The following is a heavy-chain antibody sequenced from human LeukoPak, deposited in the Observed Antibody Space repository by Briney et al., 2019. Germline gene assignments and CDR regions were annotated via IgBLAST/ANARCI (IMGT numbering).Heavy chain of an antibody. CDR2: IKQDGSDK. CDR3: ASLNYGQVWGSPHYYFDY. CDR1: GFTFTTYA. J-gene: IGHJ4*02. Sequence: GGSLRLSCGASGFTFTTYAMTWVRQAPGKGLEWVANIKQDGSDKYYLDSMKGRLTISRDNAKNSLYLQVNSLRVEDTAVYYCASLNYGQVWGSPHYYFDYWGQGILVTVSS. V-gene: IGHV3-7*01. D-gene: IGHD3-16*01.